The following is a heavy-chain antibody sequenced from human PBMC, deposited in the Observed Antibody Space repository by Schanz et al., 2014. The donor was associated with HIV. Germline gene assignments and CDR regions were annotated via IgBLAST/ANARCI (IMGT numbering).Heavy chain of an antibody. Sequence: EVQLVESGGGLVQPGGSLRLSCAASGSTFSSYWMHWVRQAPGKGLVWVSRINRDGSSTNYADSVKGRLTISRDNAKNTLYLQMNSLRAEDTAVYYCARDYHWNWFDPWGQGTLVTVSS. CDR1: GSTFSSYW. CDR3: ARDYHWNWFDP. J-gene: IGHJ5*02. D-gene: IGHD1-20*01. V-gene: IGHV3-74*01. CDR2: INRDGSST.